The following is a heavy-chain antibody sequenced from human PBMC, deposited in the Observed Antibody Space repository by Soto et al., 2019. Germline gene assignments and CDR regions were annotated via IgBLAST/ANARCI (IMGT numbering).Heavy chain of an antibody. V-gene: IGHV3-9*01. CDR1: GFAFDDYA. Sequence: GGSLRLSCAASGFAFDDYAMHWVRQVPGKGLEWVSGINWNSGSIGYGDSVKGRFAISRDNAKNSLHLQMNSLSAEDTAFYYCVKDESINWYSGHFRHWGQGTLVTVSS. J-gene: IGHJ1*01. D-gene: IGHD6-13*01. CDR2: INWNSGSI. CDR3: VKDESINWYSGHFRH.